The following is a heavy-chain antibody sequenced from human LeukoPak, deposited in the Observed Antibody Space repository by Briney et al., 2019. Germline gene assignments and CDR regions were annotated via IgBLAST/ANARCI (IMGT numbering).Heavy chain of an antibody. CDR2: IYTSGST. J-gene: IGHJ4*02. Sequence: SETLSLTCAVSGGSISSGSYYWSWIRQPAGKGLEWIGRIYTSGSTNYNPSLKSRVTISVDTSKNQFSLKLSSVTAADTAVYYCARDPVTGFFDYWGQGTLVTVSS. CDR3: ARDPVTGFFDY. D-gene: IGHD6-19*01. V-gene: IGHV4-61*02. CDR1: GGSISSGSYY.